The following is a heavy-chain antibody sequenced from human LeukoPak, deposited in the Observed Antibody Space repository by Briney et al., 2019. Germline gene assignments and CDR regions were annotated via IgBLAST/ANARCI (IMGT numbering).Heavy chain of an antibody. V-gene: IGHV4-34*01. CDR1: GGSFRGYY. D-gene: IGHD2-2*01. J-gene: IGHJ5*02. CDR2: INHSGST. CDR3: ARVRRVAQAASSNWFDP. Sequence: SETLSLTCAVYGGSFRGYYWSWIRQPPGKGLEWIGEINHSGSTNYNPSLKSRVTISVDTSKNQFSLKLSSVTAADTAVYYCARVRRVAQAASSNWFDPWGQGTLVTVSS.